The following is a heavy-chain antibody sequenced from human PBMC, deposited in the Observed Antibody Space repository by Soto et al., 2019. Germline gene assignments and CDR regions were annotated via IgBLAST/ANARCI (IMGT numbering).Heavy chain of an antibody. CDR2: ISGSGGST. CDR3: ARGSFAVVVIQNFDY. D-gene: IGHD3-22*01. CDR1: GFTFSSYA. J-gene: IGHJ4*02. Sequence: PGGSLRLSCVASGFTFSSYAVSWVRQAPGKGLEWVSAISGSGGSTYYADSVKGRFTISRDSSKNTVFLQVNSLRAADTAVYYCARGSFAVVVIQNFDYWGQGTLVTVSS. V-gene: IGHV3-23*01.